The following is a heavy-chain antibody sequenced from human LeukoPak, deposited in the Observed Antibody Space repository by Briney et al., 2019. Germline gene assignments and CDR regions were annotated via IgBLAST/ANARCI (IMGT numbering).Heavy chain of an antibody. J-gene: IGHJ5*02. CDR1: GDFCISSSNY. Sequence: SETLSLTCTVSGDFCISSSNYWVWIRQPPGKGQEWVGSIYYDGSTYYNSALKSRATIFADTSKSQFSLKLNSVIAADTAVYYCGRRGLLVPASWGQGTLVTVSS. D-gene: IGHD2-2*01. CDR2: IYYDGST. V-gene: IGHV4-39*01. CDR3: GRRGLLVPAS.